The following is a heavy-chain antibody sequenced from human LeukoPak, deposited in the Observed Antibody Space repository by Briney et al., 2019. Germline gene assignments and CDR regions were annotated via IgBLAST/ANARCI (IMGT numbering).Heavy chain of an antibody. V-gene: IGHV3-21*01. Sequence: GGSLRLSCTASGFTFSNYAMNWVRQAPGKGLEWISAIGGSGDRGENEGGAYYADSVKGRFTISRDNAKNSLYLQMNSLRVDDTAVYYCARDQHFRVYDSSIYYPYWGQGTLVTVSS. CDR3: ARDQHFRVYDSSIYYPY. CDR1: GFTFSNYA. CDR2: IGGSGDRGENEGGA. J-gene: IGHJ4*02. D-gene: IGHD3-22*01.